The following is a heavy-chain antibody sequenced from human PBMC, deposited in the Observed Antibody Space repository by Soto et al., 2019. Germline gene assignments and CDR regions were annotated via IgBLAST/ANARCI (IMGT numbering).Heavy chain of an antibody. CDR1: GDSVPSSSAA. V-gene: IGHV6-1*01. CDR3: AGVVWFRGMDV. D-gene: IGHD3-16*01. CDR2: TYYRSKWIH. Sequence: PSQTLSLTCDISGDSVPSSSAAWNWIRQSPSRGLEWLGRTYYRSKWIHEYTVSMESRITINPDTSKNQFSLHIYSVTPEDTAVYYCAGVVWFRGMDVWGQGTPVTVSS. J-gene: IGHJ6*02.